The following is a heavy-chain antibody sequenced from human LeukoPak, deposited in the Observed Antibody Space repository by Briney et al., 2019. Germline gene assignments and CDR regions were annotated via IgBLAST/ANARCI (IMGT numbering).Heavy chain of an antibody. J-gene: IGHJ1*01. V-gene: IGHV3-21*01. Sequence: GGSLRLSCAASGFTFSSYSMNRVRQAPGKGLEWVSPISSSSSYIYYADSVKGRFTISRDNAKNSLYLQMNSLRAEDTAVYYCARALGDYVWGSYRTAEYFQHWGQGTLVTVSS. CDR3: ARALGDYVWGSYRTAEYFQH. CDR1: GFTFSSYS. CDR2: ISSSSSYI. D-gene: IGHD3-16*02.